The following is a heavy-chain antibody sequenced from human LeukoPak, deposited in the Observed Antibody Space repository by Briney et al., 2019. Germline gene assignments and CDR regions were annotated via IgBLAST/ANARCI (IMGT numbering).Heavy chain of an antibody. D-gene: IGHD5-12*01. CDR3: AKLGGGYDPPGY. J-gene: IGHJ4*02. CDR1: GFTLSSYA. CDR2: ISGSGGST. Sequence: GGSLRLSCAASGFTLSSYAMSWVRQAPGKGLEWVSAISGSGGSTYYADSVKGRFTISRDNSKNTLYLQMNSLRAEDTAVYYSAKLGGGYDPPGYWGQGTLVTVSS. V-gene: IGHV3-23*01.